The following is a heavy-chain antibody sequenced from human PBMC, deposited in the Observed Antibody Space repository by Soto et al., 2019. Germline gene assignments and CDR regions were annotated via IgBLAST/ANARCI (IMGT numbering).Heavy chain of an antibody. CDR1: GFTFSDYW. J-gene: IGHJ4*02. V-gene: IGHV3-74*01. CDR2: IDIAGSTT. D-gene: IGHD6-19*01. CDR3: ARDQTVAGATTFDY. Sequence: GGVLGPSCAASGFTFSDYWMHWVRQTPGKGLVWVSRIDIAGSTTTYADSVKGRFTISRDNAKNTLYLQMNSLRAEDTAVYYCARDQTVAGATTFDYCGQGTLVTVSS.